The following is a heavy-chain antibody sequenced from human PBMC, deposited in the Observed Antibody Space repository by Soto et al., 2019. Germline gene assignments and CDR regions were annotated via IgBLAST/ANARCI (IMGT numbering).Heavy chain of an antibody. D-gene: IGHD3-22*01. CDR3: ASHGGWLYGDAFDI. CDR1: GGSISSYY. V-gene: IGHV4-59*01. J-gene: IGHJ3*02. CDR2: IYYSGST. Sequence: SETLSLTCTVSGGSISSYYWSWIRQPPGKGLEWIGYIYYSGSTNYNPSLKSRVTISVDTSKNQFSLKLSSVTAADTAVYYCASHGGWLYGDAFDIWGQGTMVT.